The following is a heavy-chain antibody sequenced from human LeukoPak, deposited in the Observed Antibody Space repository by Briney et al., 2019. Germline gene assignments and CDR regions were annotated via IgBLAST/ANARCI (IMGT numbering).Heavy chain of an antibody. V-gene: IGHV1-18*01. Sequence: ASVTVSFKSSGYSFTDYGISWVRQAPGQGLEWMGWISAYNGKTNYAQKFQGRVTMTTDTSTSTAYMELRSLTSDDTAVYYCARDRSSSSLWGQGTLVTVSS. CDR2: ISAYNGKT. D-gene: IGHD6-6*01. CDR1: GYSFTDYG. J-gene: IGHJ4*02. CDR3: ARDRSSSSL.